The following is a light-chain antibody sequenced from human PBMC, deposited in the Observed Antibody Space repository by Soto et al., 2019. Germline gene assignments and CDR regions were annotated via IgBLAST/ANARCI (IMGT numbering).Light chain of an antibody. CDR2: DVT. CDR3: SSYTSSSTLYV. J-gene: IGLJ1*01. V-gene: IGLV2-14*01. CDR1: SSDVGDNNY. Sequence: QSALTQPASVSGSPGQSITISCTGTSSDVGDNNYVSWYQQHPGKAPKLMIYDVTHRPSGISNRFSGSKSGNTASLTISVLQAEDEADYYCSSYTSSSTLYVFGTGSQLTVL.